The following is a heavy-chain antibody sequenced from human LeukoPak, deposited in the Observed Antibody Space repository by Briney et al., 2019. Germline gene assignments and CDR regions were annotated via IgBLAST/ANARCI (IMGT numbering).Heavy chain of an antibody. Sequence: GGSLRLSCATSGFIFSLYCMHWVRQAPGKGPMWVSRICPDGTGISYADSVKARFTTSRDNAKNTVYLQMNGLREEDTAVYYCVRDFRSADYWGQGTLVTVPS. CDR2: ICPDGTGI. V-gene: IGHV3-74*01. CDR3: VRDFRSADY. CDR1: GFIFSLYC. J-gene: IGHJ4*02.